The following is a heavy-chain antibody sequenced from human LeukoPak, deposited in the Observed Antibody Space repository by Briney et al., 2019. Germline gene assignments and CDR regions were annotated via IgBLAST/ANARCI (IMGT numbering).Heavy chain of an antibody. Sequence: GGSLRLSCAASGFTFSSYGMNWVRQAPGKGLEWVSYISTTSSTIYYAESVKGRFTMSRDNAKSSLYLQMDSLRDEDTAVYYCARGKEKWLDHFDYWGQGSLVTVSS. CDR3: ARGKEKWLDHFDY. J-gene: IGHJ4*02. CDR1: GFTFSSYG. D-gene: IGHD6-19*01. CDR2: ISTTSSTI. V-gene: IGHV3-48*02.